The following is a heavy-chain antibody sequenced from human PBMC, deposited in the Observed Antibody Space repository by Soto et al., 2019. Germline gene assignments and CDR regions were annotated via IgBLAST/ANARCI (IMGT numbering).Heavy chain of an antibody. Sequence: SETLSLTCTVSGGSISSGDYYWSWIRQPPGKGLEWIGYIYYSGSTYYNPSLKSRVTISVDTSKNQFSLKLSSVTAADTAVYYCARARRGYSYGFAYWGQGTLVTVSS. D-gene: IGHD5-18*01. CDR3: ARARRGYSYGFAY. CDR2: IYYSGST. CDR1: GGSISSGDYY. V-gene: IGHV4-30-4*01. J-gene: IGHJ4*02.